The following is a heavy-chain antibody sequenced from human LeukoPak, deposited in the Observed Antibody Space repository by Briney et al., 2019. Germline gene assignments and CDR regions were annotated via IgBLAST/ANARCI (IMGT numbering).Heavy chain of an antibody. CDR1: GFTLSSYW. D-gene: IGHD5-12*01. CDR3: ARKPLSGGYGGTIDY. Sequence: GGSLRLSCATSGFTLSSYWMHWVRQVPGKGLEWLSRINNDGVSTSYADFVKGRFTISRDNAKNTLYLRMNGLRAEDTAIYYCARKPLSGGYGGTIDYWGQGTLVTVSS. J-gene: IGHJ4*02. CDR2: INNDGVST. V-gene: IGHV3-74*01.